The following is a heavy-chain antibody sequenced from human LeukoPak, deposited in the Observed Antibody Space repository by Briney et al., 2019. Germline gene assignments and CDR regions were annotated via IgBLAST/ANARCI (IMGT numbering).Heavy chain of an antibody. CDR3: ARQGWNPVLYDSSGYYFDY. Sequence: SETLSLTCTVSGGSIRSSSYYWGWIRQPPGKGLEWIGSIYYSGSNYYNPSLKSRVTISVDTSKNQFSLKLSSVTASDTAVYYCARQGWNPVLYDSSGYYFDYWGQGTLVTVSS. CDR2: IYYSGSN. D-gene: IGHD3-22*01. V-gene: IGHV4-39*01. CDR1: GGSIRSSSYY. J-gene: IGHJ4*02.